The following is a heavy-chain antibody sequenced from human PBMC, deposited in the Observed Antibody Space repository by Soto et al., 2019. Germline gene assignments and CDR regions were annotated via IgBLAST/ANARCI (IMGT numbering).Heavy chain of an antibody. CDR3: ARYARTPDF. D-gene: IGHD2-2*01. V-gene: IGHV4-59*01. CDR1: GASITSSY. Sequence: QVQLQESGPGLVKPSETLSLTCTVSGASITSSYWTWFRQPPGQGLESIGYIYYTGDTNTNPSLKSRVTISIDTSKNHFSLKLSSVTAADTAVYYCARYARTPDFWGQGTLDTVSS. CDR2: IYYTGDT. J-gene: IGHJ4*02.